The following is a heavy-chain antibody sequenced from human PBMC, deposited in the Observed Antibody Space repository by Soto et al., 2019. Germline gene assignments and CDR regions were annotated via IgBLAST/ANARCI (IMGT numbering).Heavy chain of an antibody. J-gene: IGHJ6*02. CDR2: IIPIFGTA. Sequence: GLEWMGGIIPIFGTANYAQKFQGRVTITADESTSTAYMELSSLRSEDTAVYYCARGTVVTPTGRRYYYYYGMDVWGQGTTVTVSS. CDR3: ARGTVVTPTGRRYYYYYGMDV. V-gene: IGHV1-69*01. D-gene: IGHD2-15*01.